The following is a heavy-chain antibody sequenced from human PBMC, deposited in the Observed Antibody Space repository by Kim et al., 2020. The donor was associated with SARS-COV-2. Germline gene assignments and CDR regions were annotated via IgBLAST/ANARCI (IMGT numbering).Heavy chain of an antibody. V-gene: IGHV3-74*01. CDR1: GFTFSSYW. CDR3: ARGNIAAAERGFDI. D-gene: IGHD6-13*01. CDR2: INGDGTST. J-gene: IGHJ3*02. Sequence: GGSLRLSCAASGFTFSSYWMHWVRQAPGKGLVWVSRINGDGTSTNYADSVKGRFTISRDSAKNTLYLQMNSLRAEDTAVYYCARGNIAAAERGFDIWGQGTMVTVSS.